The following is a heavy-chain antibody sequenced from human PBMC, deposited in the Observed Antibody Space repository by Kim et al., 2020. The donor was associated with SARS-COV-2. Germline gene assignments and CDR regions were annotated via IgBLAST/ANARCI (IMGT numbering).Heavy chain of an antibody. CDR3: AKDIRVVSGWEYYYDSSGYFGDYYGIDV. CDR1: GFTFDDYA. J-gene: IGHJ6*02. V-gene: IGHV3-9*01. CDR2: ISWNSGSI. D-gene: IGHD3-22*01. Sequence: GGSLRLSCAASGFTFDDYAMHWVRQAPGKGLEWVSGISWNSGSIGYADSVKGRFTISRDNAKNSLYLQMNSLRAEDTALYYCAKDIRVVSGWEYYYDSSGYFGDYYGIDVWGQGTTVTVSS.